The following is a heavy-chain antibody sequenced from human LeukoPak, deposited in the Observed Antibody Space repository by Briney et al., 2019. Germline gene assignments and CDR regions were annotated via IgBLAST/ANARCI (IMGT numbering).Heavy chain of an antibody. CDR3: ARGRIVVVPAATYYMDV. J-gene: IGHJ6*03. Sequence: PSETLSLTCAVYGGSFTGYYWSWIRQPPGKGLEWIGEINHSGSTNYNPSLKSRVTISVDTSKNQFSLKLSSVTAADTAVYYCARGRIVVVPAATYYMDVWGKGTTVTVSS. CDR1: GGSFTGYY. D-gene: IGHD2-2*01. CDR2: INHSGST. V-gene: IGHV4-34*01.